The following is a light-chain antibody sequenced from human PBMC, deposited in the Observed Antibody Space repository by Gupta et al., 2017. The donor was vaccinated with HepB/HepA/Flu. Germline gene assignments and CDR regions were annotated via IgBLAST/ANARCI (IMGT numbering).Light chain of an antibody. V-gene: IGLV3-19*01. Sequence: SSEVTPDPAVSMALGQTVTITCQGDSLGSHYASWYQQKPGQAPVLVTYGKNNRPSGIPDRFSGSSSGNTASLTITGAQAEDEADYYGNSRVSRGNHYVVGTGTKVTVL. J-gene: IGLJ1*01. CDR2: GKN. CDR1: SLGSHY. CDR3: NSRVSRGNHYV.